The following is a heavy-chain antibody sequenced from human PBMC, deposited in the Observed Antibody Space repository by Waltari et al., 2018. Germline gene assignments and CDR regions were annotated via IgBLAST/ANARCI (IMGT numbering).Heavy chain of an antibody. CDR3: ARQSYYDESGHD. CDR2: IYYSGTT. Sequence: QLELQESGPGLVKPSETLSLTCSDYGSYIRRSGYYWVWIRQPPGKGLEWIGSIYYSGTTYYNPSLNSRVTISVDTSKNQFSLKLTSVTAADTAMYFCARQSYYDESGHDWGQGTLVTVSS. V-gene: IGHV4-39*01. CDR1: GSYIRRSGYY. D-gene: IGHD3-22*01. J-gene: IGHJ4*02.